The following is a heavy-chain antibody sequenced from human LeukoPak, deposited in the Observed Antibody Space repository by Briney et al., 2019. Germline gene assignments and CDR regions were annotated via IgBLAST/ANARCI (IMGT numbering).Heavy chain of an antibody. J-gene: IGHJ4*02. CDR3: AKRRGYCSGGSCFPTSYYFDY. CDR1: GFTFSSYA. V-gene: IGHV3-23*01. D-gene: IGHD2-15*01. CDR2: ISGSGGST. Sequence: GGSLRLSCAASGFTFSSYAMSWVRQAPGKGLEWVSAISGSGGSTYYADSVKGRFTISRDNSKNTLYLQMNSLRAEDTAVYYCAKRRGYCSGGSCFPTSYYFDYWGRGTLVTVSS.